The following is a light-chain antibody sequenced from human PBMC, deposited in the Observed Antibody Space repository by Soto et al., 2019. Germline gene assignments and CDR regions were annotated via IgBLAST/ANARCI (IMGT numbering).Light chain of an antibody. Sequence: EIVLTQSPATLSLSPGERATLSCGASQSINNNYLAWYQQKPGLAPRLLIYDASTRAAGIPDRFSGSGSGTDFTLTISRLEPEDFAVYYCQQFDNLITFGGGTKVEI. J-gene: IGKJ4*01. CDR3: QQFDNLIT. CDR1: QSINNNY. CDR2: DAS. V-gene: IGKV3D-20*01.